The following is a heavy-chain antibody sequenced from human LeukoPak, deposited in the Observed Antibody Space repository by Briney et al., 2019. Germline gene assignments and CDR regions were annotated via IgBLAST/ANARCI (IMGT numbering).Heavy chain of an antibody. CDR3: ARDSGNFHYDMDV. CDR2: KFSHDGST. Sequence: ASVKVSCKVSGYTLTELSMHWVRQAPGQGLEWMGVKFSHDGSTSTAQKFQGRVTLTRDTSTGTVGMELSSLRSEDTAVYYCARDSGNFHYDMDVWGQGTTVIVSS. CDR1: GYTLTELS. J-gene: IGHJ6*02. D-gene: IGHD3-10*01. V-gene: IGHV1-46*01.